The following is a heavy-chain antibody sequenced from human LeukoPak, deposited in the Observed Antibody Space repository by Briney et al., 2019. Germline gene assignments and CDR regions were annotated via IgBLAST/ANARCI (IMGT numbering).Heavy chain of an antibody. CDR2: ISGSGGST. V-gene: IGHV3-23*01. D-gene: IGHD3-22*01. Sequence: GGSLRLSCAASGFTFSSYAMSWVRQAPGKGLEWVSAISGSGGSTYYADSVKGRFTISRDNSKNTLYLQMNSLRAEDTAVYYCAKSKYYYDSSGYYHPVFDYWGQGTLVTVSS. CDR1: GFTFSSYA. CDR3: AKSKYYYDSSGYYHPVFDY. J-gene: IGHJ4*02.